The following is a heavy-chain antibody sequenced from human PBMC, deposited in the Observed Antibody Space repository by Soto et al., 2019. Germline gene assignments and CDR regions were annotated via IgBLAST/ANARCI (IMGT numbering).Heavy chain of an antibody. V-gene: IGHV3-21*01. J-gene: IGHJ4*02. CDR3: ARVGLGVVVIHFDY. D-gene: IGHD3-22*01. Sequence: EVQLVETGGGLVQPGGSLRLSCAAAGFTFSSHWMHWVRQAPGKGLVWVSSISSSSSYIYYADSVKGRFTISRDNAKNSLYLQMNSLRAEDTAVYYCARVGLGVVVIHFDYWGQGTLVTVSS. CDR2: ISSSSSYI. CDR1: GFTFSSHW.